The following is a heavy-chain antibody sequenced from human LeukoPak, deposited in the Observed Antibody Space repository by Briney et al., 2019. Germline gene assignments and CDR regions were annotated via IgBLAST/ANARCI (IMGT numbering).Heavy chain of an antibody. CDR2: ISGSGGST. CDR1: GFTFSSYA. Sequence: AGASLRLSCAASGFTFSSYAMSWVRQAPGKGLEWVSAISGSGGSTYYADSVKGRFTISRDNSKNTLYLQMNSLRAEDTAVYYCARADSGCYYTGLFDYWGQGTLVTVSS. J-gene: IGHJ4*02. D-gene: IGHD1-26*01. V-gene: IGHV3-23*01. CDR3: ARADSGCYYTGLFDY.